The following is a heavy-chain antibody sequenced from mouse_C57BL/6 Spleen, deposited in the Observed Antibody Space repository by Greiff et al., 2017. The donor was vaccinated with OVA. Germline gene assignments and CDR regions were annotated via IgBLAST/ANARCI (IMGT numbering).Heavy chain of an antibody. CDR2: IHPNSGST. CDR1: GYTFTSYW. J-gene: IGHJ2*01. D-gene: IGHD2-5*01. Sequence: QVQLQQPGAELVKPGASVKLSCKASGYTFTSYWMHWVKQRPGQGLEWIGMIHPNSGSTNYNEKFKSKATLTVDKSSSTAYMQLSSLTSEDSAVYYCARADDYSNYSFDYWGQGTTLTVSS. CDR3: ARADDYSNYSFDY. V-gene: IGHV1-64*01.